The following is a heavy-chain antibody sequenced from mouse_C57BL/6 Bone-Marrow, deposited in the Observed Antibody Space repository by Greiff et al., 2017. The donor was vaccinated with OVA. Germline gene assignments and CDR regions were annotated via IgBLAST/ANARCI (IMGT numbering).Heavy chain of an antibody. D-gene: IGHD1-1*01. CDR3: ARSTTVVAGSYWYFDV. V-gene: IGHV1-39*01. CDR2: INPNYGTT. CDR1: GYSFTDYN. J-gene: IGHJ1*03. Sequence: VQLKESGPELVKPGASVKISCKASGYSFTDYNMNWVKQSNGKSLEWIGVINPNYGTTSYNQKFKGKATLTVDQSSSTAYMQLNSLTSEDSAVYYCARSTTVVAGSYWYFDVWGTGTTVTVSS.